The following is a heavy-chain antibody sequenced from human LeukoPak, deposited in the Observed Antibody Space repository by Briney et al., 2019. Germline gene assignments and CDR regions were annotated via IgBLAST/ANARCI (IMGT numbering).Heavy chain of an antibody. Sequence: GGSLRLSCAASGFTFSSYGMHWVRQAPGKGLEWVAVISCDGSNKYYADSVKGRFTTSRDNSKNTLYLQMNSLRAEDTAVYYCAKEGYSGYDLDHWGQGTLVTVSS. V-gene: IGHV3-30*18. CDR2: ISCDGSNK. CDR3: AKEGYSGYDLDH. CDR1: GFTFSSYG. D-gene: IGHD5-12*01. J-gene: IGHJ4*02.